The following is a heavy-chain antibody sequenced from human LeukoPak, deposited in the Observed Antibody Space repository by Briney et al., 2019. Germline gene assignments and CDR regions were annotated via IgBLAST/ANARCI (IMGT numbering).Heavy chain of an antibody. J-gene: IGHJ3*02. V-gene: IGHV1-69*13. D-gene: IGHD1-26*01. CDR2: IIPIFGTA. CDR3: ARVGPRSYYGDHDRVAFDI. CDR1: GGTFSSYA. Sequence: SVKVSCKASGGTFSSYAISWVRQAPGQGLEWMGGIIPIFGTANYAQKFQGRVTITADESTSTAYMELSSLGSEDTAVYYCARVGPRSYYGDHDRVAFDIWGQGTMVTVSS.